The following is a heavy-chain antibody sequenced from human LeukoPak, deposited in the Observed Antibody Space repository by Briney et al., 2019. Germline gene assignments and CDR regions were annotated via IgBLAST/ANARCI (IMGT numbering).Heavy chain of an antibody. CDR1: GYTFTSYA. V-gene: IGHV1-3*01. CDR2: INAGNGNT. D-gene: IGHD3-22*01. Sequence: ASVKVSCKASGYTFTSYAMHWVRQAPGQGLEWMGWINAGNGNTKYSQKFQGRVTITRDTSASTAYMELSSLRSEDTAVYYCARVGSKGITMIVAHAFDIWGQGTMVTVSS. CDR3: ARVGSKGITMIVAHAFDI. J-gene: IGHJ3*02.